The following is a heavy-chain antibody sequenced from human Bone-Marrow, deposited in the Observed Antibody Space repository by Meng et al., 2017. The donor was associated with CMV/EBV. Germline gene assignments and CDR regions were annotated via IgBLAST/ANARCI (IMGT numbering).Heavy chain of an antibody. Sequence: LSLTCAASGFTFSDYYMSWIRQAPGKGLEWVSYISSSGSTIYYADSVKGRFTISRDNAKNSLYLQMNSLRAEDTAVYYWARGLRCLEWLLWSGDGETNYYYYGMDVWGQGTTVTVSS. CDR2: ISSSGSTI. D-gene: IGHD3-3*01. CDR1: GFTFSDYY. CDR3: ARGLRCLEWLLWSGDGETNYYYYGMDV. J-gene: IGHJ6*02. V-gene: IGHV3-11*01.